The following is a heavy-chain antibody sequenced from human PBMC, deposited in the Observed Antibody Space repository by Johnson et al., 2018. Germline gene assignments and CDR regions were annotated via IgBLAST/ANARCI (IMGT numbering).Heavy chain of an antibody. CDR1: GFPFSSYG. V-gene: IGHV3-30*03. D-gene: IGHD1-26*01. Sequence: VQLVETGGGVVQPGRSLRLSCAASGFPFSSYGMHWGRQAPGKGLEWVALISYDGRNKYYADSVKGRFTISRDNSKNTLYLQRNSLRSEDTAGYYWAGSGGALGAQYFQHWGQGNLVTVSS. CDR3: AGSGGALGAQYFQH. CDR2: ISYDGRNK. J-gene: IGHJ1*01.